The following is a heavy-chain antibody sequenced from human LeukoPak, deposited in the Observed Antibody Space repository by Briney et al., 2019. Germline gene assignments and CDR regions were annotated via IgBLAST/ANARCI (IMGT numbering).Heavy chain of an antibody. V-gene: IGHV1-18*01. CDR2: ISAYNGNT. CDR3: ARDSGYDSSWFDP. CDR1: GYTLTELS. Sequence: ASVKVSCKVSGYTLTELSMHWVRQAPGQGLEWMGWISAYNGNTNYAQKLQGRVTMTTDTSTSTAYMELRSLRSDDTAVYYCARDSGYDSSWFDPWGQGTLVTVSS. D-gene: IGHD5-12*01. J-gene: IGHJ5*02.